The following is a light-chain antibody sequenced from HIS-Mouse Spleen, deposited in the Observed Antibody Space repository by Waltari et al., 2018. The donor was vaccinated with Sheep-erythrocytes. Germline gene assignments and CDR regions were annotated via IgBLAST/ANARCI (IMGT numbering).Light chain of an antibody. V-gene: IGLV3-25*03. CDR1: ALPNQY. J-gene: IGLJ1*01. Sequence: SYELTQPPSVSVSPGQTARITCSGDALPNQYAYWYQQKPGQAPVLVIYKDSERPSGIPERFSDSSSGTTVTLTISGVQAEDEADYYCQSADSSGTYVVGTGTKVTVL. CDR3: QSADSSGTYV. CDR2: KDS.